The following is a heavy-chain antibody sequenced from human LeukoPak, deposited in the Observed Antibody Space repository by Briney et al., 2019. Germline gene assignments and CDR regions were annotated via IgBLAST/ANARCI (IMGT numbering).Heavy chain of an antibody. Sequence: GGSLRLSCAASGFTFSTYGMHWVRQAPGKGLEWVAVISYDGSNKYYADSVKGRFTISRDNSKNTLYLQMNSLRAEDTAVYYCARDMATITLDVWGQGTTVTVSS. V-gene: IGHV3-30*03. CDR3: ARDMATITLDV. J-gene: IGHJ6*02. CDR1: GFTFSTYG. D-gene: IGHD5-24*01. CDR2: ISYDGSNK.